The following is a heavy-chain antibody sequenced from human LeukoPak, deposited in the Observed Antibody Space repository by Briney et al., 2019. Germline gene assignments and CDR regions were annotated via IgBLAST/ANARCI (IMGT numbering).Heavy chain of an antibody. J-gene: IGHJ3*02. CDR2: INHSGST. CDR1: GGSFGGYY. D-gene: IGHD4-23*01. CDR3: ARITYGDNHFDI. Sequence: SETLSLTCAVYGGSFGGYYWSWIRQPPGKGLEWIGEINHSGSTNYNPSLKSQVTISVDTSKNQFSLKLSSVTAADTAVYYCARITYGDNHFDIWGQGTMVTVSS. V-gene: IGHV4-34*01.